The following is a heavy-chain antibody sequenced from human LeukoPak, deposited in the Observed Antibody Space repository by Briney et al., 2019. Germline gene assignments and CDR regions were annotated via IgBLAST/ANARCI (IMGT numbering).Heavy chain of an antibody. D-gene: IGHD1-14*01. Sequence: PGGSLRLSCAASGLTFSSYSMNWVRQAPGKGLEWVSYISSSSRNIYYADSVKGRFTISRVKAKNSLYLQMNSLRAEDTAVYYCARDSAAGSNYYYYYYMDVWGKGTTVTVSS. J-gene: IGHJ6*03. CDR3: ARDSAAGSNYYYYYYMDV. V-gene: IGHV3-48*01. CDR2: ISSSSRNI. CDR1: GLTFSSYS.